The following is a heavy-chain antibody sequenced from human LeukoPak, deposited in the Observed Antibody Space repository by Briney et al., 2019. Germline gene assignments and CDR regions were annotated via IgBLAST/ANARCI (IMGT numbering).Heavy chain of an antibody. CDR2: IYSGGST. CDR1: GFTFSSYA. V-gene: IGHV3-53*01. CDR3: ARASISSRGDEY. D-gene: IGHD3-10*01. J-gene: IGHJ4*02. Sequence: GGSLRLSCAASGFTFSSYAMSWVRQTPGKGLEWVSIIYSGGSTYYADSVKGRFTISRDNSKNTLYLQMNSLRAEDTAVYYCARASISSRGDEYWGQGTLVTVSS.